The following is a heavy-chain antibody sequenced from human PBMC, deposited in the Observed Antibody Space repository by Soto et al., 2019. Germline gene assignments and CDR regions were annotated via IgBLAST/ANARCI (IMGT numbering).Heavy chain of an antibody. CDR2: ISGSGGST. J-gene: IGHJ4*02. D-gene: IGHD2-21*02. Sequence: EVQLLESGGGLVQPGGSLRLSCAASGFTFSSYAMSWVRQAPGKGLEWVSAISGSGGSTYYADSVKGRFTISRDNSKNTLYLQMNSRRADDTAVYYCAKDSSKHIVVVTAMEYWGQGTLVTVSS. CDR3: AKDSSKHIVVVTAMEY. CDR1: GFTFSSYA. V-gene: IGHV3-23*01.